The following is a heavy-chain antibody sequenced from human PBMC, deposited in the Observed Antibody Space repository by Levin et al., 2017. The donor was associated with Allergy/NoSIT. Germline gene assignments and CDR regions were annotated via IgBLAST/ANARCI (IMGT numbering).Heavy chain of an antibody. Sequence: SQTLSLTCTVSGGSVSSGTYYWSWIRQPPGKGLEWIGYINYRGGTKYNPSLKSRATISVDTSKNEFSLKLTSVTAADTAVYYCARNRIIVSGGKDYYYGMDVWGQGTTVTVSS. V-gene: IGHV4-61*01. CDR1: GGSVSSGTYY. D-gene: IGHD5/OR15-5a*01. J-gene: IGHJ6*02. CDR3: ARNRIIVSGGKDYYYGMDV. CDR2: INYRGGT.